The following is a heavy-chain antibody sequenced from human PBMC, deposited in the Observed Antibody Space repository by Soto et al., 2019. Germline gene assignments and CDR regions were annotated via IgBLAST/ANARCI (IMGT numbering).Heavy chain of an antibody. D-gene: IGHD3-3*01. Sequence: GGSLRLSCAASGFTFSSYGMHWVRQAPGKGLEWVAVISYDGSNKYYADTVKDRFTISRDNSKNTLYLQMNSLRAEDTAVYYCANQLEYDFWSGTHDYWGQGTLVTVSS. CDR3: ANQLEYDFWSGTHDY. J-gene: IGHJ4*02. CDR2: ISYDGSNK. V-gene: IGHV3-30*18. CDR1: GFTFSSYG.